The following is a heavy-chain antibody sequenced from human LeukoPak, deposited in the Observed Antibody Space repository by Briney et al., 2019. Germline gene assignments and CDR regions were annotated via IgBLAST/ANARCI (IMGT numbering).Heavy chain of an antibody. V-gene: IGHV3-23*01. CDR3: AKDLHAFYDSSGYFDY. CDR2: ISGNGDST. Sequence: GGSLRLSCSASGFTFRNYAMNWVRQAPGKGLEWVSAISGNGDSTYYADSVKGRFTISRDNSKNTLYLQMNNLRAEDTAVYYCAKDLHAFYDSSGYFDYWGQGTLVTVSS. CDR1: GFTFRNYA. J-gene: IGHJ4*02. D-gene: IGHD3-22*01.